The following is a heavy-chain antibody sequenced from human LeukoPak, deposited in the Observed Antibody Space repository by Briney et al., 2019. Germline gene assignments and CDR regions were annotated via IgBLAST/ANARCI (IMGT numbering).Heavy chain of an antibody. J-gene: IGHJ2*01. CDR2: INHSGST. CDR1: GGSFSGYY. Sequence: SETLSLTYAVYGGSFSGYYWSWIRQPPGKGLEWIGEINHSGSTNYNPSLKSRVTISVDTSKNQFSLKLSSVTAADTAVYYCARGPEYYDSSGYSPYWYFDLWGRGTLVTVSS. D-gene: IGHD3-22*01. CDR3: ARGPEYYDSSGYSPYWYFDL. V-gene: IGHV4-34*01.